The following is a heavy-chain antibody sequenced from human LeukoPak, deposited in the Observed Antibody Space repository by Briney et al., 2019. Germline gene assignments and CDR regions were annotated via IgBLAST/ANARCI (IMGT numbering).Heavy chain of an antibody. CDR1: GFTFSSYS. J-gene: IGHJ4*02. Sequence: PGGSLRLSCAASGFTFSSYSMNWVRQAPGKGLEWVAVISYDGSNKYYADSVKGRFTISRDNSNNTLYLQMNSLRAEDTAVYYCARGSGGSEHYFDYWGQGTLVTVSS. D-gene: IGHD2-15*01. V-gene: IGHV3-30*03. CDR2: ISYDGSNK. CDR3: ARGSGGSEHYFDY.